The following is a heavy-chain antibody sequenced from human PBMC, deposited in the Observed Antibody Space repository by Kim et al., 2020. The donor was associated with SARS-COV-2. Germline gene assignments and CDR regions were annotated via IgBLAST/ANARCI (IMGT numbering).Heavy chain of an antibody. V-gene: IGHV3-64D*09. J-gene: IGHJ4*02. CDR1: GFTFSSYA. CDR2: ISSNGGST. Sequence: GGSLRLSCSASGFTFSSYAMHWVRQAPGKGLEYVSAISSNGGSTYYADSVKGRFTISRDNSKNTLYLQMSSLRAEDTAVYYCVKNKGWLQFYYFDYWGQGTLVTVSS. CDR3: VKNKGWLQFYYFDY. D-gene: IGHD5-12*01.